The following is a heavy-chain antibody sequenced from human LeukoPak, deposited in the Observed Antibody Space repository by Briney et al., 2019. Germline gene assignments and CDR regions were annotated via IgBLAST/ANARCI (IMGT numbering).Heavy chain of an antibody. Sequence: GGSLRLSCAASGFTFSTYCMNWVRQAPGKGLEWVSSISSSSSYIYYADSVKGRFTTFNDNANNSPYLQMNSLTADTTALYYSAREVATGIVPFWGQGTMVTVSS. D-gene: IGHD1-26*01. CDR3: AREVATGIVPF. V-gene: IGHV3-21*01. J-gene: IGHJ4*02. CDR1: GFTFSTYC. CDR2: ISSSSSYI.